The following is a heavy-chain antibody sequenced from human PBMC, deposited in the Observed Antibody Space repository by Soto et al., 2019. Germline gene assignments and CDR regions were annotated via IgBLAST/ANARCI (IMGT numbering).Heavy chain of an antibody. CDR3: ARAGEALWFGAFDP. Sequence: GGSLRLSCAASGFTFDDYGMSWVRQAPGKGLEWVSGINWNGGSTGYADSVKGRFTISRDNAKNSLYLQMNSLRAEDTALYYCARAGEALWFGAFDPWGQGTLVTVSS. V-gene: IGHV3-20*04. J-gene: IGHJ5*02. D-gene: IGHD3-10*01. CDR1: GFTFDDYG. CDR2: INWNGGST.